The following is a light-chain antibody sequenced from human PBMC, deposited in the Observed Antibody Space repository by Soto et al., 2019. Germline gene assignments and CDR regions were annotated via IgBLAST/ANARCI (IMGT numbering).Light chain of an antibody. CDR1: QSVSSSY. V-gene: IGKV3-20*01. CDR3: QQYGSSPGWT. CDR2: GAS. Sequence: EIVLTQSPGTLSLSPGERATLSCRASQSVSSSYFAWYQQKPGQAPMLLIYGASSRATGIPERFSGSGSGTDFTLPIIRLEPEDFAVYYCQQYGSSPGWTFGQGTKVEIK. J-gene: IGKJ1*01.